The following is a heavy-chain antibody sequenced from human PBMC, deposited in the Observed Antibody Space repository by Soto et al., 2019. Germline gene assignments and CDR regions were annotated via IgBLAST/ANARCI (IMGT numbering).Heavy chain of an antibody. CDR2: IIPIFGTA. J-gene: IGHJ6*02. V-gene: IGHV1-69*13. CDR3: ARGGAPRGITIFGVVSPGGYYHYGRDL. Sequence: AVKVSCKASGGTFSSYAISWVRQAPGQGLEWMGGIIPIFGTANYAQKFQGRVTITADESTSTAYMELSSLRSEDTAVYYCARGGAPRGITIFGVVSPGGYYHYGRDLWG. D-gene: IGHD3-3*01. CDR1: GGTFSSYA.